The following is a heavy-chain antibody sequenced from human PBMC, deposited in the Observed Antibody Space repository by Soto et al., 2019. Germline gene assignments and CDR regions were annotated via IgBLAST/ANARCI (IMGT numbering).Heavy chain of an antibody. CDR3: ARDVVGYAAGRGYDFWSGYYTGYYYYMDV. J-gene: IGHJ6*03. V-gene: IGHV3-66*01. CDR2: IYSGGST. D-gene: IGHD3-3*01. Sequence: GGSLRLSCAASGFTVSSNYMSWVRQAPGKGLEWVSVIYSGGSTYYADSVKGRFTISRDNSKNTLYLQMNSLRADDTAVYYCARDVVGYAAGRGYDFWSGYYTGYYYYMDVWGKGTTVTVSS. CDR1: GFTVSSNY.